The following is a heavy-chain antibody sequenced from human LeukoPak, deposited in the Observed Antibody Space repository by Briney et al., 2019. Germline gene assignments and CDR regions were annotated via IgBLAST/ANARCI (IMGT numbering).Heavy chain of an antibody. D-gene: IGHD2-8*01. J-gene: IGHJ4*02. CDR3: AKTRKWIDY. V-gene: IGHV3-11*01. Sequence: GGSLRLSCAASGFTFSDYYMGWIRQAPGKGLGWVSYISSSGSTTYYADSVKGRFTISRDNAKNSLYLQLSSLKADDTAVYYCAKTRKWIDYWGQGTLVTVSS. CDR1: GFTFSDYY. CDR2: ISSSGSTT.